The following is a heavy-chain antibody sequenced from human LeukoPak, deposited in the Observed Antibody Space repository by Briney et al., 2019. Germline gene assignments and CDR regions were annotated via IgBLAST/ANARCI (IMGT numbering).Heavy chain of an antibody. D-gene: IGHD1-26*01. CDR3: ARSGCYSGSYYEAIDY. CDR2: IYYSGST. Sequence: SETLSLTCTVSGGSISSYYWSWIRQPPGKGLEWIGYIYYSGSTNYNPSLKSRVTISVDTSKNQFSLKLSSVTASDTAVYYCARSGCYSGSYYEAIDYWGQGTLVTVSS. J-gene: IGHJ4*02. V-gene: IGHV4-59*01. CDR1: GGSISSYY.